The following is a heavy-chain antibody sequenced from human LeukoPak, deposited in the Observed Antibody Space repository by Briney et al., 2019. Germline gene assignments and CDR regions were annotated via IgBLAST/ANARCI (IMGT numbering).Heavy chain of an antibody. CDR1: GDSVSSNSVT. D-gene: IGHD2-2*01. V-gene: IGHV6-1*01. J-gene: IGHJ5*02. CDR2: TYYRSTWYN. Sequence: SQTLSLTCAISGDSVSSNSVTWNWIRQSPPRGLEWLGRTYYRSTWYNDYAVSVRGRITVNPDTSKNQFSLHLNSVTPEDTAVYYCARRLTQYDCFDPWGQGILVTVSS. CDR3: ARRLTQYDCFDP.